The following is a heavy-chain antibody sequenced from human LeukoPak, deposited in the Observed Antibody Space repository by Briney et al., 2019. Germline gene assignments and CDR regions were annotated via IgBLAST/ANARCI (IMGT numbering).Heavy chain of an antibody. CDR1: GYTLTSYD. CDR2: MNPNSGDT. Sequence: GASVKVSCKTSGYTLTSYDINWVRQATGQGLEWMGWMNPNSGDTGYAQKFQDRVTMTRNTSKSTAYMELRGLSSEDTAVYYCARTRGYSLGYSDYWGQGALVTVSS. D-gene: IGHD5-18*01. V-gene: IGHV1-8*01. CDR3: ARTRGYSLGYSDY. J-gene: IGHJ4*02.